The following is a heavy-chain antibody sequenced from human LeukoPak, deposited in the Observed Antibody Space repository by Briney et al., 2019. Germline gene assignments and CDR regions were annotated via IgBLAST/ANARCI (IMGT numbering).Heavy chain of an antibody. Sequence: GGSLRLSCAASGFTFSDYSMNWVRQAPGKGLEWVSSIFRRNSYIYYSDSVKGRFTISRDDAKNSLYLQLNSLRAEDTALYYCARDLHYYVAMDVWGQGTTVTVSS. CDR3: ARDLHYYVAMDV. CDR2: IFRRNSYI. D-gene: IGHD3-10*02. V-gene: IGHV3-21*04. CDR1: GFTFSDYS. J-gene: IGHJ6*02.